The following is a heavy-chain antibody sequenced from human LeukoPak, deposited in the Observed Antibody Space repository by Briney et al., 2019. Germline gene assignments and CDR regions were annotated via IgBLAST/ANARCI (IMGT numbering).Heavy chain of an antibody. CDR2: ISTSGDKT. CDR1: GFTFSTYA. V-gene: IGHV3-23*01. CDR3: ARSYGFD. Sequence: GGSLRLSCAASGFTFSTYAMSWVRQAPGKGLEWVSAISTSGDKTYYADSVKGRFTISIDNSKNTLYLQMNGLRAEDTAVYYCARSYGFDWGQGTLVTVSS. D-gene: IGHD5-18*01. J-gene: IGHJ4*02.